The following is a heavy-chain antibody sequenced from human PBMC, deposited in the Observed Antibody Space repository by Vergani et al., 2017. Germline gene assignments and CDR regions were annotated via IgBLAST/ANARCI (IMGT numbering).Heavy chain of an antibody. CDR1: GFPFIAYN. Sequence: EVQLVDSGGGLVKPGGSLRLSCAASGFPFIAYNLNWVRQAPGKGLEWVSSISSGSSYLHYADSVKGRLSVSRDNARNSVYLQMNSLRAEDTAVYYCARERYYDYIGGSHIDALDIWGQGTMVSVSS. D-gene: IGHD3-16*01. J-gene: IGHJ3*02. CDR2: ISSGSSYL. CDR3: ARERYYDYIGGSHIDALDI. V-gene: IGHV3-21*06.